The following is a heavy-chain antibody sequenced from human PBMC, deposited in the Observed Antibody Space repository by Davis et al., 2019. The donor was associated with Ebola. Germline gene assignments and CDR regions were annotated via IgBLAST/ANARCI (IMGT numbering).Heavy chain of an antibody. V-gene: IGHV4-39*01. D-gene: IGHD3-22*01. CDR1: GASISDTSYH. Sequence: PSETLSLTCTVSGASISDTSYHWAWIRQPPGKGLAWIGSVYYSGSTDYNPPLKSRVTISVDTSKNQFSLKVTSVTAADAAVYYCARREAYYFDTSGSYDVRYYFDYWGQGTLVAVSS. J-gene: IGHJ4*02. CDR3: ARREAYYFDTSGSYDVRYYFDY. CDR2: VYYSGST.